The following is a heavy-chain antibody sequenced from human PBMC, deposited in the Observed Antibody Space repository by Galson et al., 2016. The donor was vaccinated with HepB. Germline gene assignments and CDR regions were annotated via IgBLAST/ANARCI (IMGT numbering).Heavy chain of an antibody. CDR3: ARRKFYDSSAYSGAFDI. D-gene: IGHD3-22*01. CDR2: ISSSTSFT. CDR1: GFNFRSYS. J-gene: IGHJ3*02. V-gene: IGHV3-21*01. Sequence: SLRLSCAASGFNFRSYSMNWVRQAPGKGLEWVSSISSSTSFTYYADSVKGRFFISRDNAKNSLSLQMNSLRVEDTAVYYCARRKFYDSSAYSGAFDIWGQGTTVTVSS.